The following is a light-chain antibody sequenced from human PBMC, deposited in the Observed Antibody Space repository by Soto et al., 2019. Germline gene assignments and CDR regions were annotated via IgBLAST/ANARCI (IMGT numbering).Light chain of an antibody. CDR2: KVS. CDR1: QSLVYSDGNTY. J-gene: IGKJ1*01. V-gene: IGKV2-30*01. CDR3: MQGTHWPRT. Sequence: DVVLTQSPLSLPVTLGQPVSISCTSRQSLVYSDGNTYLNWFQQRPGQSPRRLLFKVSNRDSGVPDRFSGSGSGTDFTLQISRVEAEDVGVYYCMQGTHWPRTFGQGTRVEIK.